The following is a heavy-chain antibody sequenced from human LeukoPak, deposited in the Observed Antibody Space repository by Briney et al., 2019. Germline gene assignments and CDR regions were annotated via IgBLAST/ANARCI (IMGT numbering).Heavy chain of an antibody. D-gene: IGHD3-10*01. V-gene: IGHV3-53*01. CDR3: ARSRGVREFPAHYYGLDV. CDR1: GFSVSRDY. J-gene: IGHJ6*02. CDR2: IYTGGST. Sequence: GGSLRLSCAASGFSVSRDYITWVRQAPGKGLEWVSVIYTGGSTYYADSVEGRFTISRDNSKNTLFLQMSSLRADDTAVYYCARSRGVREFPAHYYGLDVWGQGTTVTVSS.